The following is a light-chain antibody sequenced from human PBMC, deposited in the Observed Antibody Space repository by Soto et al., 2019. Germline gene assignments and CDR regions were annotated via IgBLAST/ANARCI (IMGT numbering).Light chain of an antibody. CDR3: QQFGSSPRT. J-gene: IGKJ4*02. Sequence: EIVLTQSPGTLSLSPGERATLSCRASQSFSSSYLAWYQQKPGQAPRLLIYGASSRATGIPDRFSGSGSGTDFTLTNSRLEPEEFAVYCCQQFGSSPRTVRGGTEVEIK. CDR1: QSFSSSY. CDR2: GAS. V-gene: IGKV3-20*01.